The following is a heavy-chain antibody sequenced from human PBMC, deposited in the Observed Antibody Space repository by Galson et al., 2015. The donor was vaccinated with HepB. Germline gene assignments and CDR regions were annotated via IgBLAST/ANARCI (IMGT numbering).Heavy chain of an antibody. Sequence: SLRLSCAASGFTFSSYWMNWVRQAPGKGLEGVSHINKAGSSKSYVDLVKGRFPSSRDNAKDSVSLQLDSMRAGDTAEYYWPRRISLVRGLITKPDDYYGMDVWGQGTTVTVAS. CDR3: PRRISLVRGLITKPDDYYGMDV. V-gene: IGHV3-7*03. CDR1: GFTFSSYW. D-gene: IGHD3-10*01. J-gene: IGHJ6*02. CDR2: INKAGSSK.